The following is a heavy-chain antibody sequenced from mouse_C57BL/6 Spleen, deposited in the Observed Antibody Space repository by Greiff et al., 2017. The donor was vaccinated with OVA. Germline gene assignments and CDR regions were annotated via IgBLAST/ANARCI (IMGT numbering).Heavy chain of an antibody. CDR1: GFTFSSYA. J-gene: IGHJ2*01. D-gene: IGHD1-1*01. CDR3: TRGLLQYYYFDY. CDR2: ISSGGDYI. V-gene: IGHV5-9-1*02. Sequence: EVKVVESGEGLVKPGGSLKLSCAASGFTFSSYAMSWVRQTPEKRLEWVAYISSGGDYIYYADTVKGRFTIYRDNARNTLYLQMSSLKSEDTAMYYCTRGLLQYYYFDYWGQGTTLTVSS.